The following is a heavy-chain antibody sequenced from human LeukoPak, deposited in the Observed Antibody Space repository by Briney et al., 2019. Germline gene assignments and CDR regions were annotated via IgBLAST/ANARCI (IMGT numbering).Heavy chain of an antibody. J-gene: IGHJ5*02. CDR1: GGTFSNYA. CDR2: MNPNSGNT. Sequence: ASVKVSCKASGGTFSNYAISWVRQATGQGLEWMGWMNPNSGNTGYAQKFQGRVTMTRNTSISTAYMELSSLRSEDTAVYYCARGLGMSRSSSWYVRGTMGFDPWGQGTLVTVSS. CDR3: ARGLGMSRSSSWYVRGTMGFDP. D-gene: IGHD6-13*01. V-gene: IGHV1-8*02.